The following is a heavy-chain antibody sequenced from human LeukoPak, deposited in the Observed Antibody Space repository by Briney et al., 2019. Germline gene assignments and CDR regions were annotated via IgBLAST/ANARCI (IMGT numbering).Heavy chain of an antibody. CDR3: ARGGLEQWLFRTRYFDY. CDR1: GFTFSSYA. Sequence: GGSLRLSCAASGFTFSSYAMSWVRQAPGKGLEWVSAISGSGGSTYHADSVKGRFTISRDNSKNTLYLQMNSLRAEDTAVYYCARGGLEQWLFRTRYFDYWGQGTLVTVSS. D-gene: IGHD6-19*01. V-gene: IGHV3-23*01. J-gene: IGHJ4*02. CDR2: ISGSGGST.